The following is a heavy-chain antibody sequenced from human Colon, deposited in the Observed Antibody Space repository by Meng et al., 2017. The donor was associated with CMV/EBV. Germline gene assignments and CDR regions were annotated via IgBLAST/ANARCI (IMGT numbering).Heavy chain of an antibody. D-gene: IGHD3-10*02. CDR2: VKFDGNT. V-gene: IGHV3-30*02. Sequence: GESLKISCAASGFSFSITGMHWVRQAPGKGLEWLGFVKFDGNTYYADSAKGRFTISKDYSKATLYLQMSYMRTEDTAIYYCAKDGGQPGTMYFSFDVRGEGTMVTVSS. CDR3: AKDGGQPGTMYFSFDV. J-gene: IGHJ3*01. CDR1: GFSFSITG.